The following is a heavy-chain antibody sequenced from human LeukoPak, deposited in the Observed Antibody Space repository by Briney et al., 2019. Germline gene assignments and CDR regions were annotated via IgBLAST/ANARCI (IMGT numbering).Heavy chain of an antibody. D-gene: IGHD3-3*01. J-gene: IGHJ5*02. CDR1: GGSISSYY. V-gene: IGHV4-59*01. Sequence: SETLSPTCTVSGGSISSYYWSWIRQPPGKGLEWIGYIYYSGSTNYNPSLKSRVTISVDTSKNQFSLKLSSVTAADTVVYYCARSAYDFWSGYYDNNWFDPWGQGTLVTVSS. CDR2: IYYSGST. CDR3: ARSAYDFWSGYYDNNWFDP.